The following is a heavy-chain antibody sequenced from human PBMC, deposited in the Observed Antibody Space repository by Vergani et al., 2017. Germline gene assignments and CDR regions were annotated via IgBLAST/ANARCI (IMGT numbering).Heavy chain of an antibody. J-gene: IGHJ5*01. D-gene: IGHD3-16*02. CDR2: IKSDGSIT. V-gene: IGHV3-74*03. CDR1: GFSFNSYR. Sequence: DVHLAESGGGFFQPGGSLRLSCSASGFSFNSYRMHWVRQVPGRGLLWVSRIKSDGSITAYADSVKGRFTISRDNAQNTLYLQMNSLRVEDTGVYYCASAKCIEACYMSNWLDSWGQGTLVTVSS. CDR3: ASAKCIEACYMSNWLDS.